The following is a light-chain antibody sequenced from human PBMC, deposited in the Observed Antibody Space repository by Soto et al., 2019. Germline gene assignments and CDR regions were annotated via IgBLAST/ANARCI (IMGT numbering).Light chain of an antibody. V-gene: IGKV2-24*01. Sequence: EIVLTQTPLSSPVTLGQPASISCRSSQSLVHSDGNTYLSWLQQRPGQPPRLLIYQISNLFSGVPDRLTVSGAVTDFTLKISRVEAEDVGVYYCMQAAQFPPYTFGQGTNLEIK. CDR2: QIS. J-gene: IGKJ2*01. CDR1: QSLVHSDGNTY. CDR3: MQAAQFPPYT.